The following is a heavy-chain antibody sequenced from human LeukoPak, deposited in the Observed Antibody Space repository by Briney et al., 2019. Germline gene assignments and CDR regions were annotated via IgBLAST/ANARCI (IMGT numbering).Heavy chain of an antibody. CDR2: ISYSGTT. J-gene: IGHJ4*02. Sequence: SETLSLTCTVAGASVSSYFWSWIRQPPGKGLEWIGYISYSGTTNYNPSLKSRVTISLDTSKNQFSLKLSSVNAADTAIYYCATTGELLGVQYFDYWGRGTLVTVSS. D-gene: IGHD1-26*01. V-gene: IGHV4-59*02. CDR3: ATTGELLGVQYFDY. CDR1: GASVSSYF.